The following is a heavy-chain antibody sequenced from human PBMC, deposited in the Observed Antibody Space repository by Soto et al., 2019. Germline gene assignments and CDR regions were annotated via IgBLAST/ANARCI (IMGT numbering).Heavy chain of an antibody. CDR1: GGSVSSKSYY. J-gene: IGHJ4*02. CDR2: IYYSGST. CDR3: ARDGGYSGTYYFDY. V-gene: IGHV4-61*01. Sequence: SETLSLTCTVSGGSVSSKSYYWSWIRQPPGKGLEWIGYIYYSGSTKSNPSLKSRITISLDTSKNQFSLRLSSVTAADTAVYYCARDGGYSGTYYFDYWGQGTLVTVS. D-gene: IGHD1-26*01.